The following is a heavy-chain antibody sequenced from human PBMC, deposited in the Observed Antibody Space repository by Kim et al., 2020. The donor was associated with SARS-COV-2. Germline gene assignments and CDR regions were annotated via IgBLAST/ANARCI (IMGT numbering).Heavy chain of an antibody. V-gene: IGHV4-4*09. J-gene: IGHJ4*02. Sequence: TPTPKSRVTISVDTSKTQFSRKLSSVTAADTAVYYCARSYPTLGLLDYWGQGTLVTVSS. CDR3: ARSYPTLGLLDY.